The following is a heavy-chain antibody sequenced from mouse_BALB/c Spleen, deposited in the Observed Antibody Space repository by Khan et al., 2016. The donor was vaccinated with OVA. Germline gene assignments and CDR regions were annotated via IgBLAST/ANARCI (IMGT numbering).Heavy chain of an antibody. CDR3: ARTARIKY. CDR2: ISYSGST. CDR1: GYSITSGYG. D-gene: IGHD1-2*01. Sequence: EVQLQESGPGLVKPSQSLSLTCTVTGYSITSGYGWNWIRRFPGNKLEWMGYISYSGSTNYNPSLKSRISIPRDTSKNQFFLQLNSVTTEDTATYYCARTARIKYWGQGTTLTVSS. J-gene: IGHJ2*01. V-gene: IGHV3-2*02.